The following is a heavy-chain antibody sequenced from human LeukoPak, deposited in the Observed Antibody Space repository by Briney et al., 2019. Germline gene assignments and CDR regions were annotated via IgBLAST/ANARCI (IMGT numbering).Heavy chain of an antibody. CDR1: GFTFVNYG. CDR3: ARDPLDISRWANAFDV. Sequence: GGSLRLSCAASGFTFVNYGFHWVRQAPGKALEWVAFISYNGNKKYGDSVKGRFTISRDNPKNTLYLQMNGLRPEDTAVYYSARDPLDISRWANAFDVWGQGTMVTVSS. D-gene: IGHD2-2*03. J-gene: IGHJ3*01. V-gene: IGHV3-30*03. CDR2: ISYNGNKK.